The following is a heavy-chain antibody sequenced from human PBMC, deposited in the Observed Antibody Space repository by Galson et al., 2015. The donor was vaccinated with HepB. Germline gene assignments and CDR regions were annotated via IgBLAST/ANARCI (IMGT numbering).Heavy chain of an antibody. Sequence: SLRLSCAASGLSFSDYWMSWIRQAPGKRPEWVANIRYDEYEYYYADFVKGRFTISRDNARNSVFLQMSSLRRDDTAVYYCVRDRTYKGGNFFDFWGQGALVTVSS. D-gene: IGHD3-10*01. CDR3: VRDRTYKGGNFFDF. V-gene: IGHV3-7*03. CDR2: IRYDEYEY. J-gene: IGHJ4*02. CDR1: GLSFSDYW.